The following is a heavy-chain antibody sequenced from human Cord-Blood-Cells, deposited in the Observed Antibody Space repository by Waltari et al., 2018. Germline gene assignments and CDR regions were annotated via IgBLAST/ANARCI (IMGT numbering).Heavy chain of an antibody. V-gene: IGHV1-69*06. J-gene: IGHJ6*02. CDR3: ARGNNWDYYYYGMDV. Sequence: QVQMVQSGAEVKKHGSPVQVACKASGVPLSISAIRRVRQGPGQGLEWVGGSIPIFGTANYTQEFQGRVTITADKSTSTAYMELSSLRSEDTAVYYCARGNNWDYYYYGMDVWGQGTTVTVSS. CDR1: GVPLSISA. D-gene: IGHD1-20*01. CDR2: SIPIFGTA.